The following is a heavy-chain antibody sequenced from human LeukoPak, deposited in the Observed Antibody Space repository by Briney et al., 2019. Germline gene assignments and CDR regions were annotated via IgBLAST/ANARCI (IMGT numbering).Heavy chain of an antibody. CDR1: GITFSSYA. J-gene: IGHJ4*02. CDR3: ARDGSSGWTWYFDY. CDR2: ISYDGSNK. Sequence: GGSLRLSCAAPGITFSSYAMHWVRQAPGKGLEWVAVISYDGSNKYYADSVKGRFTISRDNSKNTLYLQMNSLRAEDTAVYYCARDGSSGWTWYFDYWGQGTLVTVSS. D-gene: IGHD6-19*01. V-gene: IGHV3-30-3*01.